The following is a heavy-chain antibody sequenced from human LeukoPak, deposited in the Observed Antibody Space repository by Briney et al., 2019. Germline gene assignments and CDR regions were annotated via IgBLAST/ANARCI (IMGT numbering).Heavy chain of an antibody. CDR3: ARAQCYSSSWKGREFDY. V-gene: IGHV1-69*04. J-gene: IGHJ4*02. CDR2: IIPILGIA. CDR1: GGTFSSYA. Sequence: GASVKVSCKASGGTFSSYAISWVRQAPGQGLEWMGRIIPILGIANYAQKFQGRVTITADKSTSTAYMELSSLRSEDTAVYYCARAQCYSSSWKGREFDYWGQGTLVTVSS. D-gene: IGHD6-13*01.